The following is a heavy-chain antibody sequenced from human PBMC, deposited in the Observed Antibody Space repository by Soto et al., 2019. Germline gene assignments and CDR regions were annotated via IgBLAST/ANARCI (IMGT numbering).Heavy chain of an antibody. CDR3: AREGSAPYYYYGMDV. Sequence: GASVKVSCKASGYTFTSYHITWVRQAPGQGLEWMGWISAYNGNTNYAQNFQGRVSMTTDSSTTTAYMELRNLRSDDTAVYYCAREGSAPYYYYGMDVWGQGTTXTVSS. CDR1: GYTFTSYH. V-gene: IGHV1-18*01. J-gene: IGHJ6*02. CDR2: ISAYNGNT. D-gene: IGHD6-19*01.